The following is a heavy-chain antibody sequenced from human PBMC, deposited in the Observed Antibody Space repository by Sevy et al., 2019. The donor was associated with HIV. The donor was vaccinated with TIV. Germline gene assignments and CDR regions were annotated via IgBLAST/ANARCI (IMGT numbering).Heavy chain of an antibody. CDR2: IKPDGSDK. V-gene: IGHV3-7*04. CDR1: GFIFSNSW. CDR3: GRGGGGH. J-gene: IGHJ4*02. Sequence: GGSLRLSCAASGFIFSNSWMGWVRQAPGRGLECVAAIKPDGSDKYYVDSVKGRFIVSRANAKNSLFLQMNSLRGGDGAVYFCGRGGGGHWGQGALVTVSS. D-gene: IGHD3-16*01.